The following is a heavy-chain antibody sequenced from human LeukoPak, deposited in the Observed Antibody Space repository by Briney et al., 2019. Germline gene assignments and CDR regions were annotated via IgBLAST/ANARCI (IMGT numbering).Heavy chain of an antibody. D-gene: IGHD2-2*01. Sequence: TGGSLRLSCAASGFTFSSYSMNWVRQASGKGLEWVSSISSSSSYIYYADSVKGRFTISRDNAKNSLYLQMNSLRAEDTAVYYCARAYSSSTSCSCFDYWGQGTLVTVSS. CDR2: ISSSSSYI. CDR3: ARAYSSSTSCSCFDY. CDR1: GFTFSSYS. J-gene: IGHJ4*02. V-gene: IGHV3-21*01.